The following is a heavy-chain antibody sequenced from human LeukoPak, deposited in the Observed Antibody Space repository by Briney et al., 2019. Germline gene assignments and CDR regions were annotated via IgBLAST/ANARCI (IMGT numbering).Heavy chain of an antibody. V-gene: IGHV5-51*01. CDR1: GSNFATYW. Sequence: GESLKISCQGSGSNFATYWIVWVRQMPGKGLEWMGIIYPCNSYTRYSPSFQGQVTISADTSISTAYLHWSSLQSSDTAMYYCAKFHATWYGDTWGQGTLVTVSS. CDR2: IYPCNSYT. J-gene: IGHJ4*02. D-gene: IGHD6-13*01. CDR3: AKFHATWYGDT.